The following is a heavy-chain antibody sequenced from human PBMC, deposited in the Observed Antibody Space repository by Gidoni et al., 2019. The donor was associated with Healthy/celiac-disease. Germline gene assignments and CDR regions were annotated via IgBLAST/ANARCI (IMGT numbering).Heavy chain of an antibody. D-gene: IGHD4-17*01. CDR2: IYYSGST. CDR3: ATCSTVTTFYFDY. J-gene: IGHJ4*02. CDR1: GGSISSSSYY. Sequence: QLQLQESGPGLVKPSETLSLTCTVSGGSISSSSYYWGWIRQPPGKGLEWIGSIYYSGSTYYNPSLKSRVTISVDTSKNQFSLKLSSETAADTAVYYCATCSTVTTFYFDYWGQGTLVTVSS. V-gene: IGHV4-39*01.